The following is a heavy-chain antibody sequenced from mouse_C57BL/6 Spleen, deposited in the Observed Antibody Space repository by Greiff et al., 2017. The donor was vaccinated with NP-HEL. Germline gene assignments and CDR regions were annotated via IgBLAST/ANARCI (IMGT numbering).Heavy chain of an antibody. D-gene: IGHD1-1*01. J-gene: IGHJ2*01. CDR1: GYTFTDYE. V-gene: IGHV1-15*01. CDR2: IDPETGGT. CDR3: TRSMGYYGSSYGFDY. Sequence: VQLQQSGAELVRPGASVTLSCKASGYTFTDYEMHWVKQTPVHGLEWIGAIDPETGGTAYNQKFKGKAILTADKSSSTAYMELRSLTSEDSAVYYCTRSMGYYGSSYGFDYWGQGTTLTVSS.